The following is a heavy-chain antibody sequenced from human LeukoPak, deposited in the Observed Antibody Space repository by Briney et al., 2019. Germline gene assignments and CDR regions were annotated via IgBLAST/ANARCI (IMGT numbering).Heavy chain of an antibody. V-gene: IGHV4-38-2*02. CDR2: IYHSGST. CDR1: GYSISSGYY. CDR3: ASLGYCSSTSCQIAIDY. J-gene: IGHJ4*02. D-gene: IGHD2-2*01. Sequence: SETLSLTCTVSGYSISSGYYWGWIRQPPGKGLEWIGSIYHSGSTYYNPSLKSRVTISVDTSKNQFSLKLSSVTAADTAVYSCASLGYCSSTSCQIAIDYWGQGTLVTVSS.